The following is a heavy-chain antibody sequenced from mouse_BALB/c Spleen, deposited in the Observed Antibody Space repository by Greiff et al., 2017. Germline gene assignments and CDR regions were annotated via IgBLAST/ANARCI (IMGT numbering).Heavy chain of an antibody. J-gene: IGHJ2*01. Sequence: LQQPGAELVKPGASVKMSCKASGYTFTSYNMHWVKQTPGQGLEWIGAIYPGNGDTSYNQKFKGKATLTADKSSSTAYMQLSSLTSEDSAVYYCARSLYYYGSSYFDYWGQGTTLTVSS. CDR1: GYTFTSYN. V-gene: IGHV1-12*01. CDR3: ARSLYYYGSSYFDY. D-gene: IGHD1-1*01. CDR2: IYPGNGDT.